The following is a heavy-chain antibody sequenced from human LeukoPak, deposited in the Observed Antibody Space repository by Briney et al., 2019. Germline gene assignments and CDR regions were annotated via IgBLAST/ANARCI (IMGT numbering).Heavy chain of an antibody. V-gene: IGHV3-74*01. CDR3: VYSGSYFGVY. Sequence: PGGSLRLSCAASGFTFSSYWMHWVRHAPGKGLVGVSRINSDGSSTSYADSVKGRFTISRDNAKNTLYLQMNSLRAEDTAVYYCVYSGSYFGVYWGQGTLVTVSS. J-gene: IGHJ4*02. CDR1: GFTFSSYW. CDR2: INSDGSST. D-gene: IGHD1-26*01.